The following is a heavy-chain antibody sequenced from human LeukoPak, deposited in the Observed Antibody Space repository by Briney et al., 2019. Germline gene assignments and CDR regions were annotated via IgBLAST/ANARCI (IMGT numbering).Heavy chain of an antibody. CDR3: ARWVERPKAFDI. CDR1: GDSFRNTMYY. D-gene: IGHD1-1*01. Sequence: SETLSLTCIVSGDSFRNTMYYWGWIRQPPGKGLEWIATISDTGVTYYNPSLARRTTISIDTSKKQFSLKLNSVTAADTAMFYCARWVERPKAFDIWGQGTKVTVSS. CDR2: ISDTGVT. J-gene: IGHJ3*02. V-gene: IGHV4-39*07.